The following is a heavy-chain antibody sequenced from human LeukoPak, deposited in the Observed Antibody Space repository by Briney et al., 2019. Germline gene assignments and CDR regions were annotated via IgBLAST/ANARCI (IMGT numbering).Heavy chain of an antibody. CDR2: ISAYNGNT. V-gene: IGHV1-18*01. CDR3: ARTARLGLLLLRSNYYFDY. D-gene: IGHD3-22*01. Sequence: GASVKVSCKASGYTFTSYDINWVRQATGQGLEWMGWISAYNGNTNYAQKLQDRVTMTTDTPTSTAYMELRSLRSDDTAVYYCARTARLGLLLLRSNYYFDYWGQGTLVTVSS. J-gene: IGHJ4*02. CDR1: GYTFTSYD.